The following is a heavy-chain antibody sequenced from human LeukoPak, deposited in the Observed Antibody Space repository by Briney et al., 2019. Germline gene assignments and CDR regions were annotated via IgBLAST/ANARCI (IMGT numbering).Heavy chain of an antibody. Sequence: SETLSLTCTVSGGSISYFWTWIRQPAGKGLEWIGRIHSSGGTNYNPSLKSRVTMSVDTSKNQFSLKLSSVTAADTAVYYCARSSSSSYCSSTSCPSPTWFDPWGQGTLVTVSS. D-gene: IGHD2-2*01. CDR2: IHSSGGT. CDR1: GGSISYF. CDR3: ARSSSSSYCSSTSCPSPTWFDP. V-gene: IGHV4-4*07. J-gene: IGHJ5*02.